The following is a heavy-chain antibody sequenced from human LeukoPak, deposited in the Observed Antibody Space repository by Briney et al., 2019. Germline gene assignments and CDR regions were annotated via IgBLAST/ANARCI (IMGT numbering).Heavy chain of an antibody. CDR1: GGTFSSYA. CDR3: ARGYYYDSSGYLRS. Sequence: GASVKVSCKASGGTFSSYAISWVRQAPGQGLEWMGRIIPILGIANYAQKFQGRVTIAADKSTSTAYMELSSLRSEDTAVYYCARGYYYDSSGYLRSWGQGTLVTVSS. V-gene: IGHV1-69*04. J-gene: IGHJ5*02. D-gene: IGHD3-22*01. CDR2: IIPILGIA.